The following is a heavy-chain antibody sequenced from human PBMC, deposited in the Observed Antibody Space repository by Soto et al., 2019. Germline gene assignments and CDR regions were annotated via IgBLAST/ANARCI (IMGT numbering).Heavy chain of an antibody. CDR2: IRRKANSYTT. J-gene: IGHJ6*02. V-gene: IGHV3-72*01. D-gene: IGHD6-19*01. CDR1: GLIFSDYH. Sequence: EVQLVESGGGLVQPGGSLRLSCAASGLIFSDYHMDWVRQAPGKGLELVGRIRRKANSYTTEYAASVKGRFTISRDDSKNSLYLQMNRLKSEDTAVYYCAMLGGWSGGSSGMDVWGQGTTFTVSS. CDR3: AMLGGWSGGSSGMDV.